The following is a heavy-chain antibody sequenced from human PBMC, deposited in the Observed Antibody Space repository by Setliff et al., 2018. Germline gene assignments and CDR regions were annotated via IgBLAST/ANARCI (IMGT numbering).Heavy chain of an antibody. CDR2: ITHTGTTGST. D-gene: IGHD3-3*01. V-gene: IGHV4-34*01. CDR1: GGTFTYYY. Sequence: PSETLSLTCAASGGTFTYYYWTWIRQSPAKGLEWIGEITHTGTTGSTKYNPSLKSRVTMSIDTSKDQFSLKLISMTAADTAVYYCARMSGFLYMDVWGKGTTVTVSS. CDR3: ARMSGFLYMDV. J-gene: IGHJ6*03.